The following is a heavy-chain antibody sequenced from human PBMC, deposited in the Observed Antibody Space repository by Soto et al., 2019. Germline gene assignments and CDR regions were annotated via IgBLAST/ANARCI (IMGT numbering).Heavy chain of an antibody. D-gene: IGHD6-13*01. CDR2: ISTSGTTM. J-gene: IGHJ4*02. CDR3: ARDSSSLYL. Sequence: QVQLVESGGGLVKPGGSLRLSCAVSGFTFSDYYMSWIRQAPGKGLEWISYISTSGTTMYYADSVKGRFTISRDNARNSLYLQMSSLRAEDTAVYYCARDSSSLYLWGQGTLVTVSS. CDR1: GFTFSDYY. V-gene: IGHV3-11*01.